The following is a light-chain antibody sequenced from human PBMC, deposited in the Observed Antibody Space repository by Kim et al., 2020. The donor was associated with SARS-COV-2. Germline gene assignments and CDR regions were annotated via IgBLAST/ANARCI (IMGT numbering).Light chain of an antibody. CDR1: QRVGSS. V-gene: IGKV3D-15*01. CDR2: GAS. Sequence: ATLSVAPGESATLSCRASQRVGSSLAWYQQKPGQAPRPLIYGASTRATGIPARFSGSGSGTEFTLTISSLQSEDFAVYYCQQSNNWPPMYTFGQGTKLE. J-gene: IGKJ2*01. CDR3: QQSNNWPPMYT.